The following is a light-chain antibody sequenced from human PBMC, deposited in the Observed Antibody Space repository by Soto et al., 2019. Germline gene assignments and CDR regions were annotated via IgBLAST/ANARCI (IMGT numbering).Light chain of an antibody. CDR2: DVT. Sequence: QSVLTQPRSVSGSPGQSVTISCTGTSSDVGTYNYVSWYQQHPGKAPKLMIYDVTKRPSGVPDRFSGSRSGNTASLTISGLQAEDEADYYCCSYAGSYIFYVFGTGTKLTVL. J-gene: IGLJ1*01. CDR3: CSYAGSYIFYV. V-gene: IGLV2-11*01. CDR1: SSDVGTYNY.